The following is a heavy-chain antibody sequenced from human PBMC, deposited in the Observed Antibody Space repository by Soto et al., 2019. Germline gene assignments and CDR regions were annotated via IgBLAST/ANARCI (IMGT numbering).Heavy chain of an antibody. CDR2: IRDKANHYAT. D-gene: IGHD1-26*01. CDR1: GFSFSDSA. V-gene: IGHV3-73*02. J-gene: IGHJ4*02. CDR3: TRPPSGSYGDDSDY. Sequence: EVQLVESGGGWVQPGGSLKLSCSGSGFSFSDSAIHWVRQASGQGLEWVGRIRDKANHYATAYDVSVRGRFTISRDDSENTADLQMNSLKTEDTAVYYCTRPPSGSYGDDSDYWGQGTLVTVSS.